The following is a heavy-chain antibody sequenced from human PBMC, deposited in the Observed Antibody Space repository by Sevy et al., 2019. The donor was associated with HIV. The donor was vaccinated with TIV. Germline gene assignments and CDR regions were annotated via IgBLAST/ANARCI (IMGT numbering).Heavy chain of an antibody. CDR3: ARDLVEWELLRRGAFDI. J-gene: IGHJ3*02. CDR2: IIPIFGTA. D-gene: IGHD1-26*01. CDR1: GGTFSSYA. Sequence: ASVKVSCKASGGTFSSYAISWVRQAPGQGLEWMGGIIPIFGTANYAQKFQGRVTITADESTSTAYMELSSLRSEDTAVYYFARDLVEWELLRRGAFDIWGQGTMVTVSS. V-gene: IGHV1-69*13.